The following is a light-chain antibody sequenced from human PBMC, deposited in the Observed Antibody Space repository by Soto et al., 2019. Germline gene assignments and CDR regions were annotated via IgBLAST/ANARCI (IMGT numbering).Light chain of an antibody. CDR1: HSLFYTSNSKNY. CDR3: HQYFSDPQA. CDR2: WAS. Sequence: DIVMTQSPDSLAVALGERATIKCKSSHSLFYTSNSKNYLAWYQQKPRQRPRLLISWASTRESGVPYRFSGSGSGTDFTLTINNLQADDVAVYYCHQYFSDPQAFGGGTKVEI. V-gene: IGKV4-1*01. J-gene: IGKJ4*01.